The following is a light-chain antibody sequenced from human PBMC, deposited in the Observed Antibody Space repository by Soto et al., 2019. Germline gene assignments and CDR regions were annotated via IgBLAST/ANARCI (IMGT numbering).Light chain of an antibody. CDR2: GAS. CDR3: QQYGSSPPTWT. J-gene: IGKJ1*01. Sequence: IVLTQSPGTLSLSPGERATLSCRASQSVSSSYLAWYQQKPGQAPRLLIYGASSRATGIPDRFSGSGSGTDFTLTLSRLEPEDFAVYYCQQYGSSPPTWTFGQGTKVEIK. CDR1: QSVSSSY. V-gene: IGKV3-20*01.